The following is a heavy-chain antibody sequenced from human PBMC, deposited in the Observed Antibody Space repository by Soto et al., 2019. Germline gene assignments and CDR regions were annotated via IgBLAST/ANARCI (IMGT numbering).Heavy chain of an antibody. V-gene: IGHV3-33*07. CDR1: GLNFNRNG. D-gene: IGHD1-1*01. Sequence: QVQLVESGGGVVQPGRSLRLSCAASGLNFNRNGMYWVRQAPGKGLEWVAVIWYDGSKESYSDSVKGRFTISRDNSKNMLYLQMNSVRVEDTAVYFCARDRSAGNYFYYGMDVWGQGTTVTVSS. CDR3: ARDRSAGNYFYYGMDV. CDR2: IWYDGSKE. J-gene: IGHJ6*02.